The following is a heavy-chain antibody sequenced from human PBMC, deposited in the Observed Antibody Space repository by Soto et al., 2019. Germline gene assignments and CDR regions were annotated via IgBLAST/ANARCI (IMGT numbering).Heavy chain of an antibody. Sequence: QLQLQESGSGLVKPSQTLSLTCAVSGGSISSGGYSWSWIRESPGKGLEWIGDIYHSGSTYYNPSLKSRVTISVDRSKNQFSLKLSSVTAADTAVYYCARANGYSSSWYPESFDYWGQGTLVTVSS. CDR3: ARANGYSSSWYPESFDY. J-gene: IGHJ4*02. D-gene: IGHD6-13*01. CDR2: IYHSGST. CDR1: GGSISSGGYS. V-gene: IGHV4-30-2*06.